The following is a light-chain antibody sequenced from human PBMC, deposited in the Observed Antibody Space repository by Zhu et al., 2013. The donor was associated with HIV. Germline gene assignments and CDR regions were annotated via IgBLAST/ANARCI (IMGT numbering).Light chain of an antibody. CDR3: TSYAGSNNFGVV. Sequence: QTVVTQEPSFSVSPGGTVTLTCALKSGSISANNFPGWHQQTPGQAPRTLVYNTNTRSSGVPDRFSGSKSGNMASLTVSGLQAEDEADYYCTSYAGSNNFGVVFGGGTKLTVL. CDR2: NTN. V-gene: IGLV8-61*01. J-gene: IGLJ2*01. CDR1: SGSISANNF.